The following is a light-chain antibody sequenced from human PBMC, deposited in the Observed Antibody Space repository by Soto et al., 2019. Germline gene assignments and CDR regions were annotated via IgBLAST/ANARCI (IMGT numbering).Light chain of an antibody. J-gene: IGKJ4*01. V-gene: IGKV1-39*01. CDR1: QSITSY. Sequence: DIQMTQSPASLSAFVGDRVTITCRASQSITSYLSWDQQKPGKAPKRLLYAASSLQSGVPLRFSGSGSGTDFTLTISSLQPEDFATYYCQQTYSAPLTFGGGTKVEIK. CDR3: QQTYSAPLT. CDR2: AAS.